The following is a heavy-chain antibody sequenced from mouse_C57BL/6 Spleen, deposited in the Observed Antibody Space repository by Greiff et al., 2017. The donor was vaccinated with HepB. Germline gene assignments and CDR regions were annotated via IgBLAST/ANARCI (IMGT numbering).Heavy chain of an antibody. Sequence: VQLQQPGAELVRPGSSVKLSCKASGYTFTSYWMDWVKQRPGQGLEWIGNIYPSDSETHYNQKFKDKATLTVDKSSSTAYMQLSSLTSEDSAVYYCARRDYGGPAWFAYWGQGTLVTVSA. CDR2: IYPSDSET. CDR1: GYTFTSYW. D-gene: IGHD1-1*01. CDR3: ARRDYGGPAWFAY. J-gene: IGHJ3*01. V-gene: IGHV1-61*01.